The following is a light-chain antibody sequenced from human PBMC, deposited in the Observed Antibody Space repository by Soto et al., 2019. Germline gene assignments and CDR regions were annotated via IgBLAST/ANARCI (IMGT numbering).Light chain of an antibody. V-gene: IGKV3-20*01. CDR3: QQYGSSYT. CDR1: QSVSSAY. J-gene: IGKJ2*01. Sequence: EIVLTQSPGTLSLSPGERATLSCRASQSVSSAYLAWYQQKPGQAPRLLIYGASIMATGIPDRFSGSGSGTDFTLTISRLEPEYFAVYYGQQYGSSYTFGRGTKLEIK. CDR2: GAS.